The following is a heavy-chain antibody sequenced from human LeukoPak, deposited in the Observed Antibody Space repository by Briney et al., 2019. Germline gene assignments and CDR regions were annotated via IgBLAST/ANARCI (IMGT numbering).Heavy chain of an antibody. D-gene: IGHD6-19*01. CDR2: ISSSSSYT. CDR1: GFTFSDYY. CDR3: ARGEAVASSAFDY. Sequence: GGSLRLSCAASGFTFSDYYTSWIRQAPGKGLEWVSYISSSSSYTNYADSVKGRFTISRDNAKNSLYLQMNSLRAEDTAVYYCARGEAVASSAFDYWGQGTLVTVSS. V-gene: IGHV3-11*05. J-gene: IGHJ4*02.